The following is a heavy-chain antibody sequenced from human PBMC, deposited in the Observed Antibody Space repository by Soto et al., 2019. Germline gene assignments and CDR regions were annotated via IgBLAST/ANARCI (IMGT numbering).Heavy chain of an antibody. J-gene: IGHJ5*02. CDR2: IYYSGST. D-gene: IGHD3-3*01. CDR1: GGSFSGYY. CDR3: ASKRLNWFAP. V-gene: IGHV4-34*01. Sequence: SETLSLTCAVYGGSFSGYYWSWIRQPPGKGLEWIGSIYYSGSTYYNPSLKSRVTISVDTSKNQFSLKLSSVTAADTAVYYCASKRLNWFAPWGQGTLVTVSS.